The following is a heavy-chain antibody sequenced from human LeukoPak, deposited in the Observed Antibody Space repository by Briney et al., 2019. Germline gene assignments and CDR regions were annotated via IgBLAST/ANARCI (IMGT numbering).Heavy chain of an antibody. CDR1: GFTFSSYS. V-gene: IGHV3-48*01. D-gene: IGHD3-9*01. CDR3: ARGVRDILSGYYTDYYFYYMDV. Sequence: GGSLRLSCAASGFTFSSYSMNWVRQAPGKGLEWVSYISSSSSTIYYADSVKGRFTISRDNAKNSLYLQMNSLRAEDTAVYYCARGVRDILSGYYTDYYFYYMDVWGKGTTVTVSS. CDR2: ISSSSSTI. J-gene: IGHJ6*03.